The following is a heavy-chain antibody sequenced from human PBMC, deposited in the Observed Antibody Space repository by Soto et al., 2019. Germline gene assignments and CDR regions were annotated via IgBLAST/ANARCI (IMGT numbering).Heavy chain of an antibody. CDR2: ISYDGSNK. J-gene: IGHJ4*02. CDR1: GFTFSSYA. D-gene: IGHD2-2*01. V-gene: IGHV3-30-3*01. Sequence: GSLRLSCAASGFTFSSYAMHWVRQAPGKGLEWVAVISYDGSNKYYADSVKGRFTISRDNSKNTLYLQMNSLRAEDTAVYYCARGPSSLTRFDYWGQGTLVTASS. CDR3: ARGPSSLTRFDY.